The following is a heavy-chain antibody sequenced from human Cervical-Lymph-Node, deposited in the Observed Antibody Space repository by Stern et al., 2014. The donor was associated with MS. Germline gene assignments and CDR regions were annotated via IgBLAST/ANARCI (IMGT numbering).Heavy chain of an antibody. Sequence: LQPGRSLRLSCAASGFTFSSYGMHWVRQAPGKGLEWVAVIWYDGSNKYYADSVKGRFTISRDNSKNTLYLQMNSLRAEDTAVYYCARDRAAAGVYYFDYWGQGTLVTVSS. D-gene: IGHD6-13*01. J-gene: IGHJ4*02. CDR1: GFTFSSYG. CDR2: IWYDGSNK. CDR3: ARDRAAAGVYYFDY. V-gene: IGHV3-33*01.